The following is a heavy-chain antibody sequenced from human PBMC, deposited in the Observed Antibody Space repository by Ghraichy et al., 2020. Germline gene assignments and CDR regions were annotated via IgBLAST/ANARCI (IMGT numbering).Heavy chain of an antibody. Sequence: GGSLRLSCAASGFTFDDYAMHWVRQAPGKGLEWVSGISWNSGSIGYADSVKGRFTISRDNAKNSLYLQMNSLRAEDTALYYCAKDIGPWSGSGTPDYWGQGTLVTVSS. D-gene: IGHD1-1*01. CDR3: AKDIGPWSGSGTPDY. CDR1: GFTFDDYA. J-gene: IGHJ4*02. V-gene: IGHV3-9*01. CDR2: ISWNSGSI.